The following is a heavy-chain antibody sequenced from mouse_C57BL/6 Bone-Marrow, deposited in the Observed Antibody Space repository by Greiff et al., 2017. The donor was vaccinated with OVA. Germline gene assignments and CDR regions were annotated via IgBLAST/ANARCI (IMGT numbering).Heavy chain of an antibody. Sequence: EVNLVESGGGLVKPGGSLKLSCAASGFTFSSYAMSWVRQTPEKRLEWVATISDGGSYTYYPDNVKGRFTISRDNAKNNLYLQMSHLKSEDTAMYYCARDQYYYGSSWYFDVWGTGTTVTVSS. V-gene: IGHV5-4*01. CDR1: GFTFSSYA. D-gene: IGHD1-1*01. J-gene: IGHJ1*03. CDR3: ARDQYYYGSSWYFDV. CDR2: ISDGGSYT.